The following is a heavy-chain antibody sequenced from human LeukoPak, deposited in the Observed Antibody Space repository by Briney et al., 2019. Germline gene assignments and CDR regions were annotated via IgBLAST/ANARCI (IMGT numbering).Heavy chain of an antibody. D-gene: IGHD3-3*01. J-gene: IGHJ4*02. Sequence: SERDSLTCTVSGGSLSSYYWSWIRQPPGNGLEWIGYVYYTVTTNYNPSLKSRVAISIDTSKNQFSLKLSSMTAADTAVYYCAKWRGYFDSWGEGTRDPVSS. CDR2: VYYTVTT. CDR1: GGSLSSYY. V-gene: IGHV4-59*03. CDR3: AKWRGYFDS.